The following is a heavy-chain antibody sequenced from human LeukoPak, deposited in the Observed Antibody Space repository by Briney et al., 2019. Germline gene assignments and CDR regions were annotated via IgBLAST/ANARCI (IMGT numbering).Heavy chain of an antibody. Sequence: PGGSLRLSCAASGFXVSSNYISWVRQAPGKGLEWVSVIYSGGTTYYADSVKGRFTISRDNSKNTLHLQMNSLRAEDTAVYYCARDQYSYAHAAHWGQGTLVTVSS. D-gene: IGHD5-18*01. V-gene: IGHV3-66*01. CDR2: IYSGGTT. J-gene: IGHJ4*02. CDR3: ARDQYSYAHAAH. CDR1: GFXVSSNY.